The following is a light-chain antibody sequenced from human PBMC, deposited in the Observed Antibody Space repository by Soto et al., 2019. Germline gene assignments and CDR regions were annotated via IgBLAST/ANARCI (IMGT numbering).Light chain of an antibody. Sequence: QSVLTQPASVSGSPGQSITISCTGTSSDVGGYNYVSWYQQHPGKAPKLMIYDVSNRPSGVSNRFSGSESGNTASLTISGLQAEDEADSYCSSYTSSSTQVFGTGTKVTVL. J-gene: IGLJ1*01. V-gene: IGLV2-14*01. CDR2: DVS. CDR1: SSDVGGYNY. CDR3: SSYTSSSTQV.